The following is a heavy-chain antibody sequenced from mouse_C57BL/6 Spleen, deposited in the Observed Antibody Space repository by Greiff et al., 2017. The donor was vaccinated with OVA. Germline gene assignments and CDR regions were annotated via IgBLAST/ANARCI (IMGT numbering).Heavy chain of an antibody. CDR2: IDPSDSYT. Sequence: QDQLQQPGAELVRPGTSVKLSCKASGYTFTSYWMHWVKQRPGQGLEWIGVIDPSDSYTNYNQKFKGKATLTVDTSSSTAYMQLSSLTSEDSAVYYCARGYGSSPSFGYWGQGTTLTVSS. J-gene: IGHJ2*01. CDR1: GYTFTSYW. CDR3: ARGYGSSPSFGY. V-gene: IGHV1-59*01. D-gene: IGHD1-1*01.